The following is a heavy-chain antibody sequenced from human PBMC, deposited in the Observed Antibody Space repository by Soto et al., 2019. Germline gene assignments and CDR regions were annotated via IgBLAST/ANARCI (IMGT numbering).Heavy chain of an antibody. CDR2: IDPSDSYT. D-gene: IGHD3-22*01. CDR3: ARHHGGDDSSGYYPRSHYYGMDV. V-gene: IGHV5-10-1*01. Sequence: PGESLKISCXGSGYSFTSYWISWVRQMPGKGLEWMGRIDPSDSYTNYSPSFQGHVTISADKSISTACLQWSSLKASDTAMYYCARHHGGDDSSGYYPRSHYYGMDVWGQGTTVTVSS. CDR1: GYSFTSYW. J-gene: IGHJ6*02.